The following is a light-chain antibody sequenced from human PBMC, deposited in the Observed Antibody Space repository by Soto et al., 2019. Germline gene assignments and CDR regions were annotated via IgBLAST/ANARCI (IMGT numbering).Light chain of an antibody. CDR2: RSD. Sequence: QSVLTQPPSASGTPGQRVTISCSGSSSNIGNNYVYWYHHLPGTAPKLLIYRSDQRPSGVPDRFSGSKSGTSASLAISGLRSEDEADYYCAAWDDILSGWMFGGGTKVTVL. J-gene: IGLJ3*02. CDR1: SSNIGNNY. V-gene: IGLV1-47*01. CDR3: AAWDDILSGWM.